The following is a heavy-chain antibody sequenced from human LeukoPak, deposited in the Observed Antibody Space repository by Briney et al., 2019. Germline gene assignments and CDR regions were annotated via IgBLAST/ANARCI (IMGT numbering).Heavy chain of an antibody. CDR1: GFTFSSYE. V-gene: IGHV3-48*03. CDR2: ISSSGSTI. Sequence: GGSLRLSCAASGFTFSSYEMNWVHQAPGKGLEWVSYISSSGSTIYYADSVKGRFTISRDNAKNTLYLQMNSLRAEDTAVYYCAKTGPEVVVTASLGWFDSWGQGTLVTVSS. J-gene: IGHJ5*01. CDR3: AKTGPEVVVTASLGWFDS. D-gene: IGHD2-21*02.